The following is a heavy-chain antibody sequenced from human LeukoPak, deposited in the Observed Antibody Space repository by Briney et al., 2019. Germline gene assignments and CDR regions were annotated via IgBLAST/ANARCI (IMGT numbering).Heavy chain of an antibody. D-gene: IGHD1-1*01. V-gene: IGHV3-48*01. CDR2: ISSSSSTI. J-gene: IGHJ4*02. CDR3: ARDGRNNWNDASGFDY. CDR1: GFTFSSYN. Sequence: GGSLRLSCAASGFTFSSYNMNWVRQAPGKGLEWVSYISSSSSTIYYADSVKGRFTISRDNAKNSLHLQMNSLRAEDTAVYYCARDGRNNWNDASGFDYWGQGTLVTVSS.